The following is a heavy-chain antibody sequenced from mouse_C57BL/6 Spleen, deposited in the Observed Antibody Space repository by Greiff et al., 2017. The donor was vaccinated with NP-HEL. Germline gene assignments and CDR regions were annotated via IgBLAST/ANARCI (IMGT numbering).Heavy chain of an antibody. CDR1: GFTFSSYG. J-gene: IGHJ4*01. D-gene: IGHD2-2*01. V-gene: IGHV5-6*01. Sequence: EVKLQESGGDLVKPGGSLKLSCAASGFTFSSYGMSWVRQTPDKRLEWVATISSGGSYTYYPDSVKGRFTISRDNAKNTLYLQMSSLKSEDTAMYYCARHGDGYDAYFCYAMDYWGQGTSVTVSS. CDR2: ISSGGSYT. CDR3: ARHGDGYDAYFCYAMDY.